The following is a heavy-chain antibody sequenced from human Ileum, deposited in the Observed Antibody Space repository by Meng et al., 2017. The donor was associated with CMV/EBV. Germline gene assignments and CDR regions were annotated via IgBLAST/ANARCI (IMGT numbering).Heavy chain of an antibody. J-gene: IGHJ5*02. Sequence: ASVKVSCKASGYTFTSYGISWVRQAPGQGLEWMGWINPNSGGTNYAQKFQGRVTMTRDTSISTAYMELSRLRSDDTAVYYCARDEWELYNWFDPWGQGTLVTVSS. CDR2: INPNSGGT. D-gene: IGHD1-26*01. V-gene: IGHV1-2*02. CDR3: ARDEWELYNWFDP. CDR1: GYTFTSYG.